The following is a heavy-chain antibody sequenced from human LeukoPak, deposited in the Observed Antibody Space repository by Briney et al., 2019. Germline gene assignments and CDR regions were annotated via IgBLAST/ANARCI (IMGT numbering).Heavy chain of an antibody. CDR3: ARAEGPGSYYA. CDR1: GDSVSGKTAA. CDR2: TYYRSKLYT. Sequence: SQTLSLTCAISGDSVSGKTAAWTWLRQSPSRGIEWLGRTYYRSKLYTDYAVSLTCRITINPDTSNNQFSLQLNSVTPEDTAVYYCARAEGPGSYYAWGQGTLVTVSS. V-gene: IGHV6-1*01. D-gene: IGHD3-10*01. J-gene: IGHJ4*02.